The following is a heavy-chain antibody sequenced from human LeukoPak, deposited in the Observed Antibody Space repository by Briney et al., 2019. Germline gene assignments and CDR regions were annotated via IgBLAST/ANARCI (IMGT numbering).Heavy chain of an antibody. V-gene: IGHV1-2*02. D-gene: IGHD3-22*01. J-gene: IGHJ4*02. CDR1: GYTFTGYY. CDR3: ARDSTYYYDSSGYYYTSNFDY. Sequence: ASVKVSCKASGYTFTGYYMHWVRQAPGQGLEWMGWINPNSGGTNYAQKFQGRVTMTRDTSISTAYMELSRLRSDDTAVYYCARDSTYYYDSSGYYYTSNFDYWGQGTLVTVSS. CDR2: INPNSGGT.